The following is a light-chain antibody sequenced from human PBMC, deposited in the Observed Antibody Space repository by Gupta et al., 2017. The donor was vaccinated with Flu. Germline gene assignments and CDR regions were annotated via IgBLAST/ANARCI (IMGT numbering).Light chain of an antibody. J-gene: IGKJ4*01. CDR3: QQYGSSGT. CDR2: GAS. Sequence: ERRTLSCRASQSVSSSYLAWYQQKPGQAPRLLIYGASSRATGIPDRFSGSGSGTDFTLTISRLEPEDFAVYYCQQYGSSGTFGGGTKVEIK. CDR1: QSVSSSY. V-gene: IGKV3-20*01.